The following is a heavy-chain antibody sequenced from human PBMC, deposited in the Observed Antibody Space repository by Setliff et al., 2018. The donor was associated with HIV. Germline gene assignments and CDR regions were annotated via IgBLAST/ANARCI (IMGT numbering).Heavy chain of an antibody. CDR3: ARSKDTGMVTLDYYYYGMDV. CDR2: IIPIFGTA. J-gene: IGHJ6*02. Sequence: SVKVSCKASGGSFNNYALSWVRPAPGQGLEWLGGIIPIFGTAHYAQKFQGRGTTTADESTSTAYMERSSRRSEDTAVYFCARSKDTGMVTLDYYYYGMDVWGQGTTVTVSS. V-gene: IGHV1-69*13. CDR1: GGSFNNYA. D-gene: IGHD5-18*01.